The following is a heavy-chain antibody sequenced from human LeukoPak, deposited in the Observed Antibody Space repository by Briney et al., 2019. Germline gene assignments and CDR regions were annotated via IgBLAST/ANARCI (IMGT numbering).Heavy chain of an antibody. Sequence: GGSLRLSCAASGFTFSSYGMHWVRQAPGKGLEWVAFIRYDGSNKYYADSVKGRFTISRDNSKNTLYLQMSSLRSEDTAVYYCARDQGWEPTQTLTYWGQGTLVTVSS. CDR3: ARDQGWEPTQTLTY. D-gene: IGHD1-26*01. CDR1: GFTFSSYG. CDR2: IRYDGSNK. V-gene: IGHV3-30*02. J-gene: IGHJ4*02.